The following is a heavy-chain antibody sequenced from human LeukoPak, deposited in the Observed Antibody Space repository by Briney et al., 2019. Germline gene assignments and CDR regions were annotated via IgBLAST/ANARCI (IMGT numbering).Heavy chain of an antibody. CDR1: GGTFSSYA. D-gene: IGHD3-9*01. CDR2: IIPIFGTA. J-gene: IGHJ5*02. Sequence: GSSVKVSCKASGGTFSSYAISWVRQAPGQGLEWMGGIIPIFGTANYAQKFQGRVTITADKSTSTAYMELSSLRSGDTAVYYCARDLTYPNWFDPWGQGTLVTVSS. CDR3: ARDLTYPNWFDP. V-gene: IGHV1-69*06.